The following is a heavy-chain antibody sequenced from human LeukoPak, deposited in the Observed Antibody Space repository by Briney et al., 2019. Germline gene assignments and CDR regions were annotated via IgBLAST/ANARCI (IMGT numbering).Heavy chain of an antibody. Sequence: GASLKVSCKASGYTFTSYGISWVRQAPGQGLEWIGWISAYNGNTNYAQTLQGRVTITTDTSTSTAYMDMRRLRSPDTAVYYCARDHYDFWSGYYLAARSLMDVWGKGTTVTVSS. J-gene: IGHJ6*03. CDR1: GYTFTSYG. CDR2: ISAYNGNT. D-gene: IGHD3-3*01. CDR3: ARDHYDFWSGYYLAARSLMDV. V-gene: IGHV1-18*01.